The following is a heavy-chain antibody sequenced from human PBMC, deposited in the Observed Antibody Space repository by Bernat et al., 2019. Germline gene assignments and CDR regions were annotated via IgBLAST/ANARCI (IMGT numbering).Heavy chain of an antibody. D-gene: IGHD2-15*01. V-gene: IGHV3-23*01. J-gene: IGHJ4*01. CDR1: GFTFSSEA. Sequence: EVQLLESGGDVVQPGGSLRLSCVASGFTFSSEAMSWVRQAPGKGLEWVSAISDSGNDKYYSDSVRGRFTISRDNSKSTLHLQLNSLRADDTAVYYCAKAFCGGSSCHGGNFYYWGRGTLVTVSS. CDR3: AKAFCGGSSCHGGNFYY. CDR2: ISDSGNDK.